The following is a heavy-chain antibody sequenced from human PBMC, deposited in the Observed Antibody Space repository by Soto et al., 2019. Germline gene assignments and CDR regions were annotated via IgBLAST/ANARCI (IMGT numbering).Heavy chain of an antibody. CDR1: GFTFSSYS. CDR2: ISSSSSYI. CDR3: ARVWQSGYDGGGAFDI. Sequence: GGSLRLSCAASGFTFSSYSMNWVRQAPGKGLEWVSSISSSSSYIYYADSVKGRFTISRDNAKNSLYLQMNSLRAEDTAVYYCARVWQSGYDGGGAFDIWGQGTMVTVSS. D-gene: IGHD5-12*01. J-gene: IGHJ3*02. V-gene: IGHV3-21*01.